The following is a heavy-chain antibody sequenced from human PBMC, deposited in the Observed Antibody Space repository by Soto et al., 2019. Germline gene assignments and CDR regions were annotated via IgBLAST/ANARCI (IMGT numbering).Heavy chain of an antibody. V-gene: IGHV3-30*04. CDR2: ISYDGSEK. D-gene: IGHD1-26*01. Sequence: QVQLVESGGGVVQPGRSLRLSCATSGFTFSTFSMRWVRQAPGKGLEWVAHISYDGSEKDYADSVKGRFTISRDNSDNTLYLQMNSLTSEDTGVYYCARGPESGDFWGQGTLV. J-gene: IGHJ4*02. CDR1: GFTFSTFS. CDR3: ARGPESGDF.